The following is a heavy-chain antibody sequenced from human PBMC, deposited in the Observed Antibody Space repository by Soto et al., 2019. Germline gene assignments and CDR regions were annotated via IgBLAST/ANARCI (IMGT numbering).Heavy chain of an antibody. V-gene: IGHV3-43*01. J-gene: IGHJ6*02. D-gene: IGHD3-16*01. CDR1: GFTFDDYT. Sequence: GGSLRLSCAAPGFTFDDYTMHWLRQAPGKGLEWVSLISWDGGSTYYADSVKGRFTISRDNSKNSLYLQMNSLRTEDTALYYCAKDFASTGYYVSYGMDVWGQGTTVTVSS. CDR3: AKDFASTGYYVSYGMDV. CDR2: ISWDGGST.